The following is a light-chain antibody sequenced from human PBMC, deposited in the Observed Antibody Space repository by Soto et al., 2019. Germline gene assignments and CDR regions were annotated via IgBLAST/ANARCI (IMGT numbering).Light chain of an antibody. CDR3: QQYDSTPGFT. CDR1: QSFRNNY. V-gene: IGKV3-20*01. J-gene: IGKJ4*01. Sequence: EVVLTQSPGTLSLSPGERATLSCRASQSFRNNYLAWYQQRPGQAPRLLIYGVSRRASGIPDRFSGSGSEAYFTLNISSLEPEDSGVYYCQQYDSTPGFTFGGGTKVEI. CDR2: GVS.